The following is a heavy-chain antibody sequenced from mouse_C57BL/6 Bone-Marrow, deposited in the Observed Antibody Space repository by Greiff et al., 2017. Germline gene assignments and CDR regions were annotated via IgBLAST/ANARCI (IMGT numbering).Heavy chain of an antibody. CDR3: ARKRPAMDY. Sequence: VKLQESGPELVKPGASVKISCKASGYSFTSYYIHWVKQRPGPGLEWIGWIYPGSGNTKYNEKFKGKATLTADTSSSTAYMQLSSLTSEDSAVYYCARKRPAMDYWGQGTSVTVSS. CDR1: GYSFTSYY. CDR2: IYPGSGNT. V-gene: IGHV1-66*01. J-gene: IGHJ4*01.